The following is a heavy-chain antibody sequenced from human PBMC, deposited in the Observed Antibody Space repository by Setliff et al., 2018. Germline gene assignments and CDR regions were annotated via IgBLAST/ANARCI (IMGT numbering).Heavy chain of an antibody. D-gene: IGHD3-10*01. CDR2: IYHSGST. Sequence: SETLSLTCTVSGGSISSGYYWGWIRQPPGKGLEWIGSIYHSGSTYYNPSLKSRVTISVDTSKNQFSLKLSSVTAADTAVYYCARLWRRIQQIDYWGQGTLVTVSS. V-gene: IGHV4-38-2*02. CDR3: ARLWRRIQQIDY. J-gene: IGHJ4*02. CDR1: GGSISSGYY.